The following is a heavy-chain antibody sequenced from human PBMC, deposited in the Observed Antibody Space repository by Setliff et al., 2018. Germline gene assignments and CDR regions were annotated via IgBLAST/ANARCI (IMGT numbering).Heavy chain of an antibody. V-gene: IGHV4-34*01. CDR2: INHSGNT. J-gene: IGHJ4*02. CDR3: ARDRVVVLAGRRGFYFDY. Sequence: PSETLSLTCAVYGGSFNAYYWSWIRQPPGKGLECIAEINHSGNTNFNPSLKSRVTISVDTSNNQFSLNLNSVTAADTGVYYCARDRVVVLAGRRGFYFDYWGQGTLVTVSS. CDR1: GGSFNAYY. D-gene: IGHD2-15*01.